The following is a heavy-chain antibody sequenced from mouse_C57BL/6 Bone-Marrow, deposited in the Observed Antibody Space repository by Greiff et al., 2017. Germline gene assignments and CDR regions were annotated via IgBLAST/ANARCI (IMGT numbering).Heavy chain of an antibody. CDR2: INPSSGYT. CDR3: ARRYYYYDARVYAMDY. V-gene: IGHV1-7*01. J-gene: IGHJ4*01. Sequence: QVQLKQSGAELAKPGASVKLSCKASGYTFTSYWMHWVKQRPGKGLEWIGYINPSSGYTKYNQKFKDTATLTAANSSSIAYMQLSSLTYEDSAVYYCARRYYYYDARVYAMDYWGQGTSVTVSS. D-gene: IGHD2-4*01. CDR1: GYTFTSYW.